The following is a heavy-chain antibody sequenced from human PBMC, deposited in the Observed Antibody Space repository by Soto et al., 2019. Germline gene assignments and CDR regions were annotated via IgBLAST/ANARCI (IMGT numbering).Heavy chain of an antibody. CDR2: IYYNGDT. D-gene: IGHD1-26*01. Sequence: QVRLQESGPKLVRPSQTLSLTCSVSGVSINRGDYYWSWIRQSPGRGLEWIGSIYYNGDTNYNPSLGSRVTMSVDTSKNQFSLKLTSVTAADTAVYYCARVARGRVVGATPPCFDYWGQGTLVTVSS. CDR3: ARVARGRVVGATPPCFDY. CDR1: GVSINRGDYY. J-gene: IGHJ4*02. V-gene: IGHV4-30-4*01.